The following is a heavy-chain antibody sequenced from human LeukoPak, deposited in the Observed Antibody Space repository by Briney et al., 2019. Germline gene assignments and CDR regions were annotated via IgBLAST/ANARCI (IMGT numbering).Heavy chain of an antibody. CDR1: GFTFSSYA. CDR3: ARVVAAGKKSRWRFDP. D-gene: IGHD6-13*01. V-gene: IGHV1-69*01. Sequence: GGSLRPSCAASGFTFSSYAISWVRQAPGQGLEWMGGIIPIFGTANYAQKFQGRVTITADESTSTAYMELSSLRSEDTAVYYCARVVAAGKKSRWRFDPWGQGTLVTVSS. CDR2: IIPIFGTA. J-gene: IGHJ5*02.